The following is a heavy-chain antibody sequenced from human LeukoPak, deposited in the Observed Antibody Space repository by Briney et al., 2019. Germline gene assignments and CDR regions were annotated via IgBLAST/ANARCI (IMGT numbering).Heavy chain of an antibody. Sequence: EASVKVSCKASGGTFSIYAISWVRQAPGQGREWMGGIIPIFGTANYAQKFQGRVTITADKSTSTAYMELSSLRSEDTAVYYCARESLNAGFDYWGQGTLVTVSS. CDR1: GGTFSIYA. CDR2: IIPIFGTA. J-gene: IGHJ4*02. V-gene: IGHV1-69*06. CDR3: ARESLNAGFDY. D-gene: IGHD2-8*01.